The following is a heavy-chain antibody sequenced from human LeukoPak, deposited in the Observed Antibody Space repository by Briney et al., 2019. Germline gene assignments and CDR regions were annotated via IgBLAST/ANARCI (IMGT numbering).Heavy chain of an antibody. J-gene: IGHJ4*02. CDR3: ARDGVFGGSDY. CDR2: ISAYNGNT. V-gene: IGHV1-18*01. Sequence: ASVKVSCKASGGTFSSYAISWVRQAPGQGLERMGWISAYNGNTNYAQKLQGRVTMTTDTSTSTAYMELRSLRSDDTAVYYCARDGVFGGSDYWGQGTLVTVSS. CDR1: GGTFSSYA. D-gene: IGHD3-3*01.